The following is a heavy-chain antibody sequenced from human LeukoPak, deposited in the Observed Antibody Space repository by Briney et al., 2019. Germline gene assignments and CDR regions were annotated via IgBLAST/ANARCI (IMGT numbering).Heavy chain of an antibody. CDR2: IRSKAYGGTT. CDR1: GFTFSSYS. V-gene: IGHV3-15*01. CDR3: TTDRPTVPLDY. J-gene: IGHJ4*02. D-gene: IGHD4-17*01. Sequence: GGSLRLSCAASGFTFSSYSMNWVRQAPGKGLEWVGFIRSKAYGGTTEYAASVKGRFTISRDDSKNTLYLQMNSLKTEDTAVYYCTTDRPTVPLDYWGQGTLVTVSS.